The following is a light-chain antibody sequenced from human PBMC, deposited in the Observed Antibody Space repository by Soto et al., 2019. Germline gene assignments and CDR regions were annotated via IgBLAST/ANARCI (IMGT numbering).Light chain of an antibody. Sequence: QSALTQPASVSGSPGQSITISCTGTSSDVGSYNLVSWYQQHPGKAPKLMIYEVSKRPSGVANRFSGSKSGNTASLTISGLQAEEEADYYCCSYAGSYVVFGGGTKLTVL. CDR3: CSYAGSYVV. V-gene: IGLV2-23*02. J-gene: IGLJ2*01. CDR1: SSDVGSYNL. CDR2: EVS.